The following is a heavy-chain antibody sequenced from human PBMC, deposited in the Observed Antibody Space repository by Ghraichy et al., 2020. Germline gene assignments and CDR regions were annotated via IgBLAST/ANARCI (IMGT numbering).Heavy chain of an antibody. J-gene: IGHJ2*01. CDR2: IKQDGSEK. Sequence: GESLNISCAASEFTFSSYWMSWVRQAPGKGLEWVANIKQDGSEKYYVDSVKGRFTISRDNAKNSLYLQMNSLRAEDTAVYYCARVSGWGSSWYFDLWGRGTLVTVSS. D-gene: IGHD3-10*01. CDR1: EFTFSSYW. CDR3: ARVSGWGSSWYFDL. V-gene: IGHV3-7*01.